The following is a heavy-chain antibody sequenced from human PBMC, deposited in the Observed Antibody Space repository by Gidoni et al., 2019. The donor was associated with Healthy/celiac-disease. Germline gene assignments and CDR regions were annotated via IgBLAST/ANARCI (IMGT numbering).Heavy chain of an antibody. V-gene: IGHV3-30-3*01. Sequence: QVQLVESGGGVVQPGRSLRLSAAASGLPFRSYPMHWVRRTPGKGLEWVAVISYDGSNKYYADSVKGRFTISRDNSKNTLYLQMNSLRVEDTAVYYCARDLGAIVAAGPEGWFDPWGQGTLVTVSS. CDR3: ARDLGAIVAAGPEGWFDP. J-gene: IGHJ5*02. D-gene: IGHD6-13*01. CDR1: GLPFRSYP. CDR2: ISYDGSNK.